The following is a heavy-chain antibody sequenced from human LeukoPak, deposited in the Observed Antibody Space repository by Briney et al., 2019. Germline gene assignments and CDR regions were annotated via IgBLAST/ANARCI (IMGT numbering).Heavy chain of an antibody. D-gene: IGHD1-1*01. CDR1: GLTFSSYG. CDR3: ATGVTWQLAYDY. Sequence: PGTSLRLSCAASGLTFSSYGMHWVRQAPGKGLEWVAATSYDGSTKLYADSVKGRFTTSKDNSKNTLYLQMNSVRAEDTAVYYCATGVTWQLAYDYWGQGTLVTVSS. CDR2: TSYDGSTK. J-gene: IGHJ4*02. V-gene: IGHV3-33*01.